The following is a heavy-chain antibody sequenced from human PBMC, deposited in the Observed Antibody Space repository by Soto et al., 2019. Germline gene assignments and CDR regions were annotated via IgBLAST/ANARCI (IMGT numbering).Heavy chain of an antibody. CDR3: ARGVMVRGVISFDYYYYGMDV. Sequence: SETLSLTCTVSGGSISSGGYYWSWIRQHPGKGLEWIGYIYYSGSTYYNPSLKSRVTISVDTSKNQFSLKLSSVTAADTAVYYCARGVMVRGVISFDYYYYGMDVWGQGTTVTVSS. J-gene: IGHJ6*02. CDR2: IYYSGST. D-gene: IGHD3-10*01. V-gene: IGHV4-31*03. CDR1: GGSISSGGYY.